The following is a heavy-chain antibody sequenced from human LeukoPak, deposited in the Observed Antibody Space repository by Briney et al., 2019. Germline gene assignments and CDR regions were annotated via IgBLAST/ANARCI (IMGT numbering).Heavy chain of an antibody. CDR1: GYTFTNYY. D-gene: IGHD3-22*01. J-gene: IGHJ4*02. CDR2: INPSGGTL. Sequence: ASVKVSCKASGYTFTNYYVHWVRQAPGQGLEWMGIINPSGGTLRYAQKFQGRVTMIRDTSTTTVYMELSSLRSDDTGVYYCAGHNSASITMIHWGQGSPVTASS. V-gene: IGHV1-46*01. CDR3: AGHNSASITMIH.